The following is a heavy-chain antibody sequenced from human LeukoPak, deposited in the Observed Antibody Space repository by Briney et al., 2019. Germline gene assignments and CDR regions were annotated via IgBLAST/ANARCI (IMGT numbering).Heavy chain of an antibody. J-gene: IGHJ4*02. V-gene: IGHV3-23*01. CDR1: GLTLSSHG. CDR2: ISSGGGLT. Sequence: PGGSLRLSCAASGLTLSSHGVTWVRQPPGKGLEWVSGISSGGGLTYYADSVKGRFTISRDISNRTLFLQMSSLRAEDTAVYLCAKETRVAPRHIDFWGQGTLVTVSS. CDR3: AKETRVAPRHIDF. D-gene: IGHD2-15*01.